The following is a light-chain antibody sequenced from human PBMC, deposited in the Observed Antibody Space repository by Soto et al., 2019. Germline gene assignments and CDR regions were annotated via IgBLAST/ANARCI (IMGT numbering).Light chain of an antibody. Sequence: QSALTQTASVSGSPGQSITMSCTGTSSDVGGYNFVSWYQQHPGKAPKLIVHEVANRLSGVSGRFSGSKSGNTAFLTISGLQAEDEAVYYCSSHAGSNNLVFGGGTKLTVL. CDR2: EVA. J-gene: IGLJ3*02. CDR3: SSHAGSNNLV. V-gene: IGLV2-14*03. CDR1: SSDVGGYNF.